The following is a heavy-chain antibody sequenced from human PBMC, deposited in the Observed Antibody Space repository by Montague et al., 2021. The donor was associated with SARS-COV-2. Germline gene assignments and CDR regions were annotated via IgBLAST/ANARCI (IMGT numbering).Heavy chain of an antibody. D-gene: IGHD2-15*01. Sequence: SETLSLTCTVSGDSISSYYWSWIRQPPGKGLEWIGYIYYSGSTNYNPSLKSRVTISVDTSKNQFSLKLSSVTAADTAVYYWARRSLGYCSGGSCYSAFDPWGQGTLVTVSS. V-gene: IGHV4-59*01. J-gene: IGHJ5*02. CDR2: IYYSGST. CDR3: ARRSLGYCSGGSCYSAFDP. CDR1: GDSISSYY.